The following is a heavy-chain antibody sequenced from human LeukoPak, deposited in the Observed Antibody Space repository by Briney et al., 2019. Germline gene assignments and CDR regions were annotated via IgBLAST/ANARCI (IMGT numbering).Heavy chain of an antibody. V-gene: IGHV3-23*01. Sequence: PGGSLRLSCAASEFTFSSYAMTWVRQAPGKGLEWVSGISAGVGNTYYADSVKGRFTIARDNSKNTLYLQMNSLRAEDTAVYYCAKDRLGVTISGAFDIWGQGTMVTVSS. CDR2: ISAGVGNT. D-gene: IGHD3-3*01. CDR1: EFTFSSYA. J-gene: IGHJ3*02. CDR3: AKDRLGVTISGAFDI.